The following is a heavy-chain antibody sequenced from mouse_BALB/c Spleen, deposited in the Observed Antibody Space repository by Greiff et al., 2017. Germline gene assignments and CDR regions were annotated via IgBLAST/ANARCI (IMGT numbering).Heavy chain of an antibody. CDR3: ARDHYDAMDY. CDR2: IRNKANGYTT. J-gene: IGHJ4*01. V-gene: IGHV7-3*02. CDR1: GFTFTDYY. Sequence: EVMLVESGGGLVQPGGSLRLSCATSGFTFTDYYMSWVRQPPGKALEWLGFIRNKANGYTTEYSASVKGRFTISRDNSQSILNLQMNTLRAEDSATYYCARDHYDAMDYWGQGTSVTVSS.